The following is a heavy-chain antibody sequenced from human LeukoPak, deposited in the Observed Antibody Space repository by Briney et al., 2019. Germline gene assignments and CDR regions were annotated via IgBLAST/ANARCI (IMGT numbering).Heavy chain of an antibody. V-gene: IGHV4-59*01. Sequence: SETLSLTCTVSGGSISSYYWSWIRQPPGKGLEWIGYIYYSGSTNYNPSLKSRVTISVDTSKNQFSLKLSSVTAADTAVYYCARSSAYYDYVWGSYRPRYYFDYWGQGTLVTVSS. D-gene: IGHD3-16*01. CDR2: IYYSGST. CDR3: ARSSAYYDYVWGSYRPRYYFDY. J-gene: IGHJ4*02. CDR1: GGSISSYY.